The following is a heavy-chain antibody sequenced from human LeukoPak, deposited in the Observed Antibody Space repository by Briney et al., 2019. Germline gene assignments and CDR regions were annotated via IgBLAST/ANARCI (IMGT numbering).Heavy chain of an antibody. CDR1: GGSFSGYY. V-gene: IGHV4-34*01. CDR2: INHSGST. D-gene: IGHD1-1*01. CDR3: ARQFGTTF. J-gene: IGHJ4*02. Sequence: SETLSVTCAVYGGSFSGYYWSWIRQSPGKGLEWIGEINHSGSTNYNPSLKSRVTLSVDTSKTQFSLKLSSVTAADSAVYYCARQFGTTFWGQGTLVTVSS.